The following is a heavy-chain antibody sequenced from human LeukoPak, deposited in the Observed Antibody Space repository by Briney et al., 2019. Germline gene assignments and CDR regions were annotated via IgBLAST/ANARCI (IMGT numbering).Heavy chain of an antibody. CDR2: IYPGDSDT. CDR1: GYSFTSYW. CDR3: ARIVVPAAITSGFDY. V-gene: IGHV5-51*01. Sequence: THGESLKISCKGSGYSFTSYWIGWVRQMPGKGLEWMGIIYPGDSDTRYSPSFQGQVTISADKSISTAYLQWSSLKASDTAMYYCARIVVPAAITSGFDYWGQGTLVTVSS. D-gene: IGHD2-2*01. J-gene: IGHJ4*02.